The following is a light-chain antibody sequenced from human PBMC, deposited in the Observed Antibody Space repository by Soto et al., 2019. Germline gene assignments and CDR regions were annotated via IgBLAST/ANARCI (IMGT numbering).Light chain of an antibody. CDR2: AAS. J-gene: IGKJ1*01. V-gene: IGKV1-27*01. CDR3: QKYNSATRT. CDR1: QGISNN. Sequence: DIQMTQSPSSLSASVGDRVTITCRASQGISNNLAWYQQKPGKVPKLLIYAASTLQSGVPSRFSGSGSGTDFTPAISSLQPEDVATYYCQKYNSATRTFGQGTKVEIK.